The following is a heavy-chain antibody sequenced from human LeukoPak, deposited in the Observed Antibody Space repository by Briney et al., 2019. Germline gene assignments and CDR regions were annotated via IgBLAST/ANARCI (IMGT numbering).Heavy chain of an antibody. CDR1: GFTFSSYS. D-gene: IGHD2-15*01. V-gene: IGHV3-21*01. Sequence: GGSLRLSCAASGFTFSSYSMNWVRQAPGKGLEWVSSISSSSSYIYYADSVKGRFTISRDNAKNSLYLQMNSLRAEDTAVYYCARDRGVAATPFYYYYGMDVWGQGTTVTVSS. CDR3: ARDRGVAATPFYYYYGMDV. CDR2: ISSSSSYI. J-gene: IGHJ6*02.